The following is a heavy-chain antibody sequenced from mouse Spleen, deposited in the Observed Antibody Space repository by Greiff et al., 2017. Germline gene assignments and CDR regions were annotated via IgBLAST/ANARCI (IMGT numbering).Heavy chain of an antibody. CDR1: GYTFTSYW. Sequence: QVQLQQSGAELVMPGASVQLSCKASGYTFTSYWMHWVKQRPGQGLEWIGEIDHSDSYTNYNQQFTGKATLTVDKSSSTSYMQLSSLTSEDSAVYYCARSPYYYCSRGYFDVWGTGTTVTVSS. V-gene: IGHV1-69*01. J-gene: IGHJ1*03. CDR2: IDHSDSYT. D-gene: IGHD1-1*01. CDR3: ARSPYYYCSRGYFDV.